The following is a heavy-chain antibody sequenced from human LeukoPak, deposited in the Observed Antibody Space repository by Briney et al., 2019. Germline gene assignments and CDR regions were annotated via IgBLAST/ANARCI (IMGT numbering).Heavy chain of an antibody. V-gene: IGHV5-51*01. CDR1: GYSFTSYW. J-gene: IGHJ5*02. CDR2: IYPGDSDT. CDR3: ARLIGDYGDYNWFDP. Sequence: GESLKISCKGSGYSFTSYWIGWVRQMPGKGLEWMGIIYPGDSDTRYSPSFQGQVTISADKSISTAYLQWSSLKASDTAMYYCARLIGDYGDYNWFDPWGQGTLVTVSS. D-gene: IGHD4-17*01.